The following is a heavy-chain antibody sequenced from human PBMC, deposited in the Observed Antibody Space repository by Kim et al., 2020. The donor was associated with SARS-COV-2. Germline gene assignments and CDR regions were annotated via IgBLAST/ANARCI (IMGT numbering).Heavy chain of an antibody. CDR2: IIPIFGTA. CDR1: GGTFSSYA. Sequence: SVKVSCKASGGTFSSYAISWVRQAPGQGLEWMGGIIPIFGTANYAQKFQDRVTITADESTSTAYMELSSLRSEDTAVYYCVRTRITMVQGVIMGGPFDYWGQGTLVTVSS. J-gene: IGHJ4*02. D-gene: IGHD3-10*01. V-gene: IGHV1-69*13. CDR3: VRTRITMVQGVIMGGPFDY.